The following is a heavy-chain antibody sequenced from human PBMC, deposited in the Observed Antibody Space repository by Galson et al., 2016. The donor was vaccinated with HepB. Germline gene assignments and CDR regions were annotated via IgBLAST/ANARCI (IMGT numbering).Heavy chain of an antibody. V-gene: IGHV3-33*08. J-gene: IGHJ3*02. CDR3: VRDDSREANGFDI. Sequence: SLRLSCAASGFTFSNYWMSWVRQPPGKGLEWLAVTLNDGSQEYYADSVKGRFTISRDNSRDTLYLQMNSLRVEDTAVCYCVRDDSREANGFDIWGQGTMVVVSS. D-gene: IGHD3-22*01. CDR2: TLNDGSQE. CDR1: GFTFSNYW.